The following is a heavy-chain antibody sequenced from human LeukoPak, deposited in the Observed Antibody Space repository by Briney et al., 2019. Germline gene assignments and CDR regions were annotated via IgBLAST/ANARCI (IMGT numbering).Heavy chain of an antibody. CDR2: IIPILGIA. CDR3: AREVGRSSDY. V-gene: IGHV1-69*04. D-gene: IGHD4-17*01. J-gene: IGHJ4*02. Sequence: VASVKVSCKASGYTFTSYGISWVRQAPGQGLEWMGRIIPILGIANYAQKFQGRVTITADKSTSTAYMELSSLRSEDTAVYYCAREVGRSSDYWGQGTLVTVSS. CDR1: GYTFTSYG.